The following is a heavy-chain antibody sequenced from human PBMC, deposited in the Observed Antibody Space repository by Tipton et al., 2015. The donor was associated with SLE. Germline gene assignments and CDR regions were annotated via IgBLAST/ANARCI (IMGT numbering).Heavy chain of an antibody. Sequence: TLSLTCAVYGGSLSGYYWSWIRQPPGKGLEWIGEITHSGSTNYNPSLKSRVTISVDTSKNQFSLKLRSVTAADTAVYYCARVFTTMIVVENDAFDIWGQGTMVTVSS. CDR2: ITHSGST. CDR3: ARVFTTMIVVENDAFDI. CDR1: GGSLSGYY. V-gene: IGHV4-34*01. J-gene: IGHJ3*02. D-gene: IGHD3-22*01.